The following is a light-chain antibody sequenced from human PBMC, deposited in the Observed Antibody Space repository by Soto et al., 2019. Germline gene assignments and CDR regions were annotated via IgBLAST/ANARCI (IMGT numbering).Light chain of an antibody. CDR2: GAS. CDR3: QQYGSSFRYT. J-gene: IGKJ2*01. Sequence: EIVLTQSPGTLSLSPGERATLSCRASQSVNSNYVTWYQQKPGQAPRLLIYGASSRATGIPDRFSGSGSGTDFTLTISRLEPEDFAVYYCQQYGSSFRYTFGQGTNLEIK. CDR1: QSVNSNY. V-gene: IGKV3-20*01.